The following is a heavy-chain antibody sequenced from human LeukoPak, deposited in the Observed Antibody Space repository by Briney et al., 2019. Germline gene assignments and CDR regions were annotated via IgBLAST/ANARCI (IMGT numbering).Heavy chain of an antibody. V-gene: IGHV1-8*03. CDR1: GYTFTSYD. CDR2: MSPNSGNT. Sequence: ASVKVSCKASGYTFTSYDINWVRQATGQGLEWMGWMSPNSGNTGYAQKFQGGVTITRNTSISTAYMELSSLRSEDTAVYYCARVLVPAASNWFDPWGQGTLVTVSS. CDR3: ARVLVPAASNWFDP. D-gene: IGHD2-2*01. J-gene: IGHJ5*02.